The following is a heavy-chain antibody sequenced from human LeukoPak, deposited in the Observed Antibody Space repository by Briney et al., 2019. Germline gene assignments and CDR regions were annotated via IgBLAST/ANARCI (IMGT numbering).Heavy chain of an antibody. Sequence: PGGSLRLSCAASGFTFSTYALSWVRQAPGKGLEWVSGISGSGGSSYFADSVKGRFTISRDNSKNTLYLQMNSLRAEDTAVYYCARSVLLRESDAFDIWGQGTMVTVSS. D-gene: IGHD2-8*01. J-gene: IGHJ3*02. CDR2: ISGSGGSS. CDR1: GFTFSTYA. CDR3: ARSVLLRESDAFDI. V-gene: IGHV3-23*01.